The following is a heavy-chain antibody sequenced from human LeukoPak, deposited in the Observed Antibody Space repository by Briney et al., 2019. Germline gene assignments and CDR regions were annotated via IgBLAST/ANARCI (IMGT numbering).Heavy chain of an antibody. Sequence: VASVKVSCKASGYTFTRYGIRWVRQAPGQGLEWMGWISAYNGNTNYAQNLQGRVTMTTDTSTSTAYMELRSLRSDDTAVYYCARAPHYYGSGSYNYWGQGTLVTVSS. CDR1: GYTFTRYG. CDR3: ARAPHYYGSGSYNY. J-gene: IGHJ4*02. V-gene: IGHV1-18*01. D-gene: IGHD3-10*01. CDR2: ISAYNGNT.